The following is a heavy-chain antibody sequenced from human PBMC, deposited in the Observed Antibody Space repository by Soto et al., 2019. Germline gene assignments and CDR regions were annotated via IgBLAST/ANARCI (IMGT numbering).Heavy chain of an antibody. V-gene: IGHV4-34*01. CDR1: GGSFNGYH. CDR3: ARGNLVGATSIAFDI. D-gene: IGHD1-26*01. Sequence: SETLSLTCAVHGGSFNGYHWSWIRQAPRKGLEWIGEINHRGSTNYNPSLKSRGTISVDTSKNQFSPKLSSVTAADTAVYYCARGNLVGATSIAFDIWGQGTMVTVSS. J-gene: IGHJ3*02. CDR2: INHRGST.